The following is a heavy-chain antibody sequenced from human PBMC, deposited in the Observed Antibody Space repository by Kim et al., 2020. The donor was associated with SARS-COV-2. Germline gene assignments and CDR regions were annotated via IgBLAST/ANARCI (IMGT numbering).Heavy chain of an antibody. CDR1: GFTVSSNY. V-gene: IGHV3-53*01. Sequence: GGSLRLSCAASGFTVSSNYMSWVRQAPGKGLEWVSVIYSGGSTYYADSVKGRFTISRDNSKNTLYLQMNSLRAEGTAVYYCAREWWVRGVLTNWFDPWGQGTLVTVSS. CDR3: AREWWVRGVLTNWFDP. J-gene: IGHJ5*02. D-gene: IGHD3-10*01. CDR2: IYSGGST.